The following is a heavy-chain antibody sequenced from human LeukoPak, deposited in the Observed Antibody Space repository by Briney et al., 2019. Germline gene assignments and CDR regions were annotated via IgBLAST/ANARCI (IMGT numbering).Heavy chain of an antibody. D-gene: IGHD1-26*01. CDR3: AKESLVGATPDY. Sequence: GGSLRLSCAASGFTFSSYGMHWVRQAPGKGLEWVAVISYDGSNKYYADSVKGRFTISRDNSKNTLYLQMNSLRAEDTAVYYCAKESLVGATPDYWGQGTLVTVSS. J-gene: IGHJ4*02. CDR2: ISYDGSNK. V-gene: IGHV3-30*18. CDR1: GFTFSSYG.